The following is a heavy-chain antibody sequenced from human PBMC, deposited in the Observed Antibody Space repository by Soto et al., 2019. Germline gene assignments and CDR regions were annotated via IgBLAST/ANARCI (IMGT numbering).Heavy chain of an antibody. J-gene: IGHJ3*02. Sequence: GGSLRLSCAASGFTFSDYYMSWIRQAPGKGLEWVSYISSSGSTIYYADSVKGRFTISRDNAKNSLYLQMNSLRAEDTAVYYCARDGIVVVAATFQPVAFDIWGQGTMVTVSS. CDR2: ISSSGSTI. D-gene: IGHD2-15*01. CDR1: GFTFSDYY. V-gene: IGHV3-11*01. CDR3: ARDGIVVVAATFQPVAFDI.